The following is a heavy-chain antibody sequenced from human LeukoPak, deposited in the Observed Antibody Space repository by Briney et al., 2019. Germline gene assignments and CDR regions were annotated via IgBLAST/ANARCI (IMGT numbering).Heavy chain of an antibody. Sequence: PSETLSLTCTVSGGSISSYLWNWIRQPPGKGLEWIGHISYSGSTNYNPSLKSRVTISVDTSKNQFSLKLSSVTAADTAVYYCARVTGSIAAAALDYWGQGTLVTVSS. CDR2: ISYSGST. D-gene: IGHD6-13*01. V-gene: IGHV4-59*01. CDR1: GGSISSYL. J-gene: IGHJ4*02. CDR3: ARVTGSIAAAALDY.